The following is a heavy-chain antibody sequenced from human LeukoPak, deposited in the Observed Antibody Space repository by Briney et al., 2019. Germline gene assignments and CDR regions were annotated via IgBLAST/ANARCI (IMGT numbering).Heavy chain of an antibody. Sequence: GGPLRLSCAASGFPFRDYRMRWVRQAPGQGVEGVSTISNSGDATYYADPVRGRFSISRDNSKKTLFLQMSSLRAEDAAIYYCAKSGPYYFQYWGQGTLFTVSS. CDR2: ISNSGDAT. V-gene: IGHV3-23*01. J-gene: IGHJ4*02. CDR1: GFPFRDYR. CDR3: AKSGPYYFQY.